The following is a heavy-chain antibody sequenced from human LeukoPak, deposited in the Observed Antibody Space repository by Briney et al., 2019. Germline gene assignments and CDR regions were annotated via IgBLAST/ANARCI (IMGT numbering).Heavy chain of an antibody. D-gene: IGHD3-9*01. Sequence: ASVKVSCKISGYTLTELSMHWVRQAPGKGLEWMGGFDPEDGETIYAQKFQGRVTMTEDTSTDTAYMELSSLRSEDTAVYYCATLTNILTGYPTGRDYWGQGTLVTVSS. CDR2: FDPEDGET. CDR1: GYTLTELS. J-gene: IGHJ4*02. V-gene: IGHV1-24*01. CDR3: ATLTNILTGYPTGRDY.